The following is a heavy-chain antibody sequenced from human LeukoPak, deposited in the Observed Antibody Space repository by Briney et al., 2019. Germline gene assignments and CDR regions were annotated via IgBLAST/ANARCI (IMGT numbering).Heavy chain of an antibody. J-gene: IGHJ5*02. V-gene: IGHV4-31*03. CDR3: ARDESVDYYDSSGTTLDWFDP. D-gene: IGHD3-22*01. CDR2: IYYSGST. CDR1: GGSICSGGYY. Sequence: SQTLSLTCTVSGGSICSGGYYWSWIRQHPGKGLEWIGYIYYSGSTYYNPSLKSRVTISVDTSKNQFSLKLSSVTAADTAVYYCARDESVDYYDSSGTTLDWFDPWGQGTLVTVSS.